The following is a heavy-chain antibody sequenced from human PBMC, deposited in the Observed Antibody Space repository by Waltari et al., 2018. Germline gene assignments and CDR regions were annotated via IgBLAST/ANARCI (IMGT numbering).Heavy chain of an antibody. CDR3: ARADYGDADFDY. CDR2: INPNSGGT. Sequence: QVQLVQSGAEVKKPGASVKVSCKASGYTFTGYYMHWVRQAPGQGLEWMGRINPNSGGTNYAQKWQGRVTMTRDTSISTAYMELSRLRSDDTAVYYCARADYGDADFDYWGQGTLVTVSS. J-gene: IGHJ4*02. D-gene: IGHD4-17*01. CDR1: GYTFTGYY. V-gene: IGHV1-2*06.